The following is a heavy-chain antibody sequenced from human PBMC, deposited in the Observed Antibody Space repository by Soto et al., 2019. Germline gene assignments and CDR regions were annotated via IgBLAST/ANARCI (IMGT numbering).Heavy chain of an antibody. CDR3: GRGPKYGSGGRYFAY. CDR1: GDSVSSYSAA. J-gene: IGHJ4*02. V-gene: IGHV6-1*01. CDR2: TYYRSRFFS. D-gene: IGHD6-25*01. Sequence: SQPLSLTCAISGDSVSSYSAAWNWIRQSPSGGLEWLGRTYYRSRFFSDYAGSVKSRIITTPNTPKNHSPLQLKSVPPEDTAVFYCGRGPKYGSGGRYFAYWGQGTQVPVS.